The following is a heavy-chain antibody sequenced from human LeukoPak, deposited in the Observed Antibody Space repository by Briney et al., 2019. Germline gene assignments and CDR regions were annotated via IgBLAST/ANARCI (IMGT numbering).Heavy chain of an antibody. D-gene: IGHD4-23*01. CDR3: ARDSPHTVGGNSVPPY. V-gene: IGHV3-53*01. Sequence: GFTVSSNYXSWVRQAPGKGLXWVSVIYSGGSTYYADSVKGRFTISRDNSKNTLYLQMNSLRAEDTAVYYCARDSPHTVGGNSVPPYWGQGTLVTVSS. J-gene: IGHJ4*02. CDR2: IYSGGST. CDR1: GFTVSSNY.